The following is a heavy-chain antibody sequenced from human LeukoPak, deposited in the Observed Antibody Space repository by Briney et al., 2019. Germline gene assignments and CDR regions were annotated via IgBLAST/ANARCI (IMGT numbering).Heavy chain of an antibody. CDR2: INQDGSEK. CDR3: ARIPEWRNYLDY. CDR1: GFTFSNYW. Sequence: PGGSLRLSCAASGFTFSNYWMSRVRQAPGKGLEWVANINQDGSEKNYVDSVKGRFTISRDSAKNSLYLQMNSLRAEDTAVYYCARIPEWRNYLDYWGQGTLVTVSS. V-gene: IGHV3-7*01. D-gene: IGHD3-3*01. J-gene: IGHJ4*02.